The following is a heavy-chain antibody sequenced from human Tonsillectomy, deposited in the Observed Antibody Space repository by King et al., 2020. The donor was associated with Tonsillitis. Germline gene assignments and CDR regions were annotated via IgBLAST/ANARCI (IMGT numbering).Heavy chain of an antibody. V-gene: IGHV3-74*02. Sequence: VQLVESGGGLVQPGGSLRLSCAASGFTFSRYWMHWVRHAPGKGLVWVSHINGDGSTTNYAVSVKGRFTIYRDNAKNTQHLQMNSLRAEDTAVYYCARSYCSTTACYDIWGQGTLVTVSS. J-gene: IGHJ4*02. CDR3: ARSYCSTTACYDI. D-gene: IGHD2-2*01. CDR1: GFTFSRYW. CDR2: INGDGSTT.